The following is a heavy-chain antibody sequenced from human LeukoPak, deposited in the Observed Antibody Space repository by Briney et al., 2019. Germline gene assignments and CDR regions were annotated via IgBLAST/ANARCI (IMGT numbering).Heavy chain of an antibody. V-gene: IGHV4-59*08. Sequence: KASETPSLTCTVSGGSISSYYWSWIRQPPGKGLEWIGYIYYSGSTNYNPSLKSRVTISIDTSKNQFSLELSSVTAADTAVYYCASANNVYYFDFWGQGTLVTVSS. CDR3: ASANNVYYFDF. CDR2: IYYSGST. D-gene: IGHD2-8*01. CDR1: GGSISSYY. J-gene: IGHJ4*02.